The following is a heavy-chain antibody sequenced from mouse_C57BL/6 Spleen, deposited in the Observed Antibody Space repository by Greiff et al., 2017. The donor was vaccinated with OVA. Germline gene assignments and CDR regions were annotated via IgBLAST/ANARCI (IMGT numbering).Heavy chain of an antibody. CDR1: GFTFSDYY. D-gene: IGHD1-1*01. CDR2: INYDGSST. V-gene: IGHV5-16*01. Sequence: EVQLVESEGGLVQPGSSMKLSCTASGFTFSDYYMAWVRQVPEKGLEWVANINYDGSSTYYLDSLKSRFIISRDNAKNILYLQMSSLKSEDTATYYCARYYGSSYGYAMDYWGQVTSVTVSS. J-gene: IGHJ4*01. CDR3: ARYYGSSYGYAMDY.